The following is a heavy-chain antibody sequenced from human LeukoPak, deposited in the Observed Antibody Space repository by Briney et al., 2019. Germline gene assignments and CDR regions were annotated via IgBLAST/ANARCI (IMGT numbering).Heavy chain of an antibody. D-gene: IGHD5-18*01. J-gene: IGHJ4*02. CDR2: ISSSSSTI. CDR1: GFTFSSYS. CDR3: ARATGGYSYGYDY. Sequence: GGSLRLSCAASGFTFSSYSMNWVRQAPGKGLDWVSYISSSSSTIYYADSVKGRFTISRDNAKNSLYLQMNSLRAEDTAVYYCARATGGYSYGYDYWGQGTLVTVSS. V-gene: IGHV3-48*01.